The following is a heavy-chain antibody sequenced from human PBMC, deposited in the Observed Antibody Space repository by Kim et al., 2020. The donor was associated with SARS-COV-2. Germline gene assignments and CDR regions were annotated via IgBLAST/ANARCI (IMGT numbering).Heavy chain of an antibody. D-gene: IGHD6-13*01. V-gene: IGHV6-1*01. CDR3: ARANIPAAGNAFDI. Sequence: SQTLSLTCAISGDSVSSSSAAWNCIRQSPSRGLEWLGRTYYRSKWYNDYAVSMKSRITINPDTSKNQFSLQLNSVTPDDTAVYYCARANIPAAGNAFDIWGQGTMVTVSS. CDR1: GDSVSSSSAA. J-gene: IGHJ3*02. CDR2: TYYRSKWYN.